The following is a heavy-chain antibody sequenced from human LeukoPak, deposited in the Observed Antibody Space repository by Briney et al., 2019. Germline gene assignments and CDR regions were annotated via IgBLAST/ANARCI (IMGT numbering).Heavy chain of an antibody. Sequence: ASETLSLTCTVSGGSISSSSYYWGWIRQPPGKGLEWIGSIYYSGSTYYNPSLKSRVTISVDTSKNQVSLKLTSMTAADTAVYYCARDTGSRWGQGTLVTVSS. CDR1: GGSISSSSYY. J-gene: IGHJ4*02. V-gene: IGHV4-39*07. CDR2: IYYSGST. D-gene: IGHD4-11*01. CDR3: ARDTGSR.